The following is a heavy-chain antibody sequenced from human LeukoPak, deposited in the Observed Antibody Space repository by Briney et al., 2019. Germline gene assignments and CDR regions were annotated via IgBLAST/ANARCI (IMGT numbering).Heavy chain of an antibody. CDR3: ARDLSDYYASG. CDR2: IIPILGIA. D-gene: IGHD3-10*01. V-gene: IGHV1-69*04. CDR1: GGTFSSYA. Sequence: GASVKVSCKASGGTFSSYAISWVRQAPGQGLEWMGRIIPILGIANYAQNFQGRVTITADESTTTVYMQLRSLRSEDTAVYYCARDLSDYYASGWGQGTLVTVSS. J-gene: IGHJ4*02.